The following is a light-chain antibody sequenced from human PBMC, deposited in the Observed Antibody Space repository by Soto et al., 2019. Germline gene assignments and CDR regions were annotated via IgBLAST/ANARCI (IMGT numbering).Light chain of an antibody. Sequence: QSALTQPASVSGSPGQSITISCTGTSSDVGGYNYVSWYQQHPGKAPKLMIYEVSNRPSRVSNRFSGSKSGNTASLTISGLQAEDEADYYCSSYTGGTTAYVFGTGTKLTVL. CDR1: SSDVGGYNY. V-gene: IGLV2-14*01. J-gene: IGLJ1*01. CDR3: SSYTGGTTAYV. CDR2: EVS.